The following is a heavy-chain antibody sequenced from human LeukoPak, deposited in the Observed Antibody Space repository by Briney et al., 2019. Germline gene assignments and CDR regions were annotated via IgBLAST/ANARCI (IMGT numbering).Heavy chain of an antibody. Sequence: GGSPRLSCAASGFIFSNYDMHWVRQAPGKGLEWVAVISYDGSNKYYADSVKGRFTISRDNSKNTLYLQMNSLRAEDTAVYYCAKNERGYDFWSGYRNDAFDIWGQGTMVTVSS. V-gene: IGHV3-30*18. CDR2: ISYDGSNK. J-gene: IGHJ3*02. D-gene: IGHD3-3*01. CDR3: AKNERGYDFWSGYRNDAFDI. CDR1: GFIFSNYD.